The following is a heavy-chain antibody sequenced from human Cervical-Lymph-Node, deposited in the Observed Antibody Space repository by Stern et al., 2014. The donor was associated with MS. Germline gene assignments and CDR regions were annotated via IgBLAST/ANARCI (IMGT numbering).Heavy chain of an antibody. J-gene: IGHJ4*02. CDR2: ISSSGGT. D-gene: IGHD6-6*01. CDR3: ARGYTTSSGRPDY. CDR1: GGSTSSYY. V-gene: IGHV4-59*08. Sequence: QVQLQESGPGLVKPSETLSLTCTVSGGSTSSYYWSWIRQPPGKGLEWIGYISSSGGTKYNPSLKSRVTISVDTAKNQFALNLSFVTAADAAVYYCARGYTTSSGRPDYWGQGTLVTVST.